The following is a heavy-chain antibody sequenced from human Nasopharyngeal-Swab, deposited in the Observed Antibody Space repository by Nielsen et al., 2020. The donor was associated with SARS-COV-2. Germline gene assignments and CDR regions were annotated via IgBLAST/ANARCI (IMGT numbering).Heavy chain of an antibody. V-gene: IGHV3-7*01. CDR3: ARLGGSSWYFDY. CDR2: IKQDGSEK. D-gene: IGHD6-13*01. CDR1: GFTFSSYW. J-gene: IGHJ4*02. Sequence: GESLKISCAASGFTFSSYWMSWVRQAPGKGLEWVPNIKQDGSEKYYVDSVKGRFTISRDNAKNSLYLQMNSLRAEDTAVYYCARLGGSSWYFDYWGQGTLVTVSS.